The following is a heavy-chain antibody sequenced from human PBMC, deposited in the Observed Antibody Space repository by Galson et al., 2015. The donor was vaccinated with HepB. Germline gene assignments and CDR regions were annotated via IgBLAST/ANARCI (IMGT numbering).Heavy chain of an antibody. CDR3: ARGQWLVGGWYFDL. D-gene: IGHD6-19*01. CDR1: GFTFSSYG. J-gene: IGHJ2*01. CDR2: IWYDGSNK. V-gene: IGHV3-33*01. Sequence: SLRLSCAASGFTFSSYGRHWVRQAPGEGLEWVAVIWYDGSNKYYADSVKGRFTISRDNSKNTLYLQMNSLRAEDTAVYYCARGQWLVGGWYFDLWGRGTLVTVSS.